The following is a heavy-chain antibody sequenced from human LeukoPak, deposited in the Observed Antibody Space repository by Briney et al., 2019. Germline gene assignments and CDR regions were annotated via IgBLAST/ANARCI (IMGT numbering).Heavy chain of an antibody. CDR2: IYPGDSDT. D-gene: IGHD1-26*01. V-gene: IGHV5-51*01. J-gene: IGHJ1*01. CDR1: GYSFATYW. Sequence: GESLKISCKVSGYSFATYWIGWVRQMPGKGLEWMGIIYPGDSDTRYSPSFQGQVTISADKSISTAYLQWSSLKASDTAMYYCALGVGATTPGEYFQHWGQGTLVTVSS. CDR3: ALGVGATTPGEYFQH.